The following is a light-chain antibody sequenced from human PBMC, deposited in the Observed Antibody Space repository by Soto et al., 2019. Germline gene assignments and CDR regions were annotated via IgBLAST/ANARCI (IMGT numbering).Light chain of an antibody. J-gene: IGLJ2*01. CDR2: GNS. CDR3: QSYDSSLSEP. V-gene: IGLV1-40*01. Sequence: QSVLTQPPSVSGAPGQRVTISCTGSSSNIGAGYDVHWYQQLPGTAPKLLIYGNSNRPSGVPDRFSGSKSGTSASLAITGLQAEDEADYYCQSYDSSLSEPFGGGTKVTVL. CDR1: SSNIGAGYD.